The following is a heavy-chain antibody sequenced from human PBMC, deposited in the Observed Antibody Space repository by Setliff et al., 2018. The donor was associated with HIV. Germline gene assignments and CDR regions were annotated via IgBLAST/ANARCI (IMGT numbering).Heavy chain of an antibody. J-gene: IGHJ4*02. V-gene: IGHV5-51*01. CDR3: ARDRGYTIVGAAEGDH. CDR2: IYPGDSHT. CDR1: GYYFTTFW. Sequence: GESLKISCKGSGYYFTTFWIAWVRQMPGKGLEWMGFIYPGDSHTTYSPSFQGQVTISVDTSVSTAYLQWSSLRAEDTAVYYCARDRGYTIVGAAEGDHWGQGSLVTVSS. D-gene: IGHD1-26*01.